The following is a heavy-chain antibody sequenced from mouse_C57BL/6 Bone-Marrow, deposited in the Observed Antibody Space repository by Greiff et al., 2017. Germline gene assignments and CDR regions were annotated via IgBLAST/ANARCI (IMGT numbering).Heavy chain of an antibody. V-gene: IGHV1-64*01. D-gene: IGHD1-1*01. CDR3: ARPLYYGSSSWFAY. J-gene: IGHJ3*01. CDR2: IHPNSGST. Sequence: QVQLQQPGAELVKPGASVKLSCKASGYTFTSYWMHWVKQRPGQGLEWIGMIHPNSGSTNYNEKFKSKATLTVDKSSSPPYMQLSSLTSEDSAVYYCARPLYYGSSSWFAYWGQGTLVTVSA. CDR1: GYTFTSYW.